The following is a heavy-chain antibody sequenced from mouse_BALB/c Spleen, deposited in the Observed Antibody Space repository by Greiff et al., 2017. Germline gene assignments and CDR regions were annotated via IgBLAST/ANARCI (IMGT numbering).Heavy chain of an antibody. D-gene: IGHD3-1*01. CDR3: ARSGPTGPFAY. Sequence: EVHLVESGGGLVQPGGSRKLSCAASGFTFSSFGMHWVRQAPEKGLEWVAYISSGSSTIYYADTVKGRFTISRDNPKNTLFLQMTSLRSEDTAMYYCARSGPTGPFAYWGQGTLVTVSA. CDR1: GFTFSSFG. V-gene: IGHV5-17*02. J-gene: IGHJ3*01. CDR2: ISSGSSTI.